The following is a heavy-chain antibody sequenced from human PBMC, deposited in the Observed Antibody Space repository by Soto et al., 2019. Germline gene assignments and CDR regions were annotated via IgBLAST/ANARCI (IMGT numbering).Heavy chain of an antibody. CDR3: AKKVNSGSGSQYFDY. J-gene: IGHJ4*02. D-gene: IGHD3-10*01. CDR1: GFTFSDNF. Sequence: GGSLRLSCAASGFTFSDNFMSWIRQAPGKGLEFVSYINARSSYTSYAVSVKGRFTTSRDNAKNSLFLQMSSLRVEDTAVYYCAKKVNSGSGSQYFDYWGQGTLVTVSS. CDR2: INARSSYT. V-gene: IGHV3-11*06.